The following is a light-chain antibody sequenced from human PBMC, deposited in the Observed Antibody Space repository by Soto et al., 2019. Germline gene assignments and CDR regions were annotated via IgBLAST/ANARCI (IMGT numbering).Light chain of an antibody. V-gene: IGLV2-14*01. CDR1: SSGVGSYIY. J-gene: IGLJ1*01. Sequence: QSVLTQPASVSGSPGQSITISCTGTSSGVGSYIYVYEYQQHPGKAPKLMIYEVSNRPSEVSNHFSGSKSGNTSTLTISGLNAEDEADYLCGLYTTRSNYVFGTGTKVTV. CDR3: GLYTTRSNYV. CDR2: EVS.